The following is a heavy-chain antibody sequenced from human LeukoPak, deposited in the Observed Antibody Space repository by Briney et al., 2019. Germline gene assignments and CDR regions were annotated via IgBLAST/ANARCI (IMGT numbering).Heavy chain of an antibody. V-gene: IGHV1-2*02. D-gene: IGHD3-10*01. Sequence: ASVKVSCKASGYTFNGDYMHWVRQAPGQGLEWMGWINPNSGGTNYAQKFQGRVTMTRDTSISTAYMELSRLRSDDTAVYYCARGQYYGSGVLYYYYYMDVWGKGTTVTISS. J-gene: IGHJ6*03. CDR1: GYTFNGDY. CDR2: INPNSGGT. CDR3: ARGQYYGSGVLYYYYYMDV.